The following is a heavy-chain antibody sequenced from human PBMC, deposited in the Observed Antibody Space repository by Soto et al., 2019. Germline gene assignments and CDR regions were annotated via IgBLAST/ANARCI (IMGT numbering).Heavy chain of an antibody. D-gene: IGHD6-6*01. V-gene: IGHV4-30-4*01. CDR3: ARDRIAARRRGVSWFDP. CDR2: IHYSGST. Sequence: SETLSLTCTASGGTISSGVYYWSWIRQPPGKGLEWIGHIHYSGSTYNNPSLKSRVPIYVDTSKNEFSLRLCSVPAAATAVHDCARDRIAARRRGVSWFDPWGQGSRVTVCS. CDR1: GGTISSGVYY. J-gene: IGHJ5*02.